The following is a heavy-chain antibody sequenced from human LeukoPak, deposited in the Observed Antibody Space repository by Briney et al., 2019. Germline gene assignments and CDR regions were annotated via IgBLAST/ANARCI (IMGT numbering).Heavy chain of an antibody. V-gene: IGHV4-59*01. CDR2: IYYSGST. J-gene: IGHJ5*02. D-gene: IGHD3-10*01. CDR1: GGSISSYY. CDR3: ARDLMVRGGNWFDP. Sequence: KPSETLSLTCTVSGGSISSYYWSWIRQPPGKGLEWIGYIYYSGSTNYNPSLKSRVTISVDTSKNQFSLKLSSVTAADTAVYYCARDLMVRGGNWFDPWGQGTLVTVSS.